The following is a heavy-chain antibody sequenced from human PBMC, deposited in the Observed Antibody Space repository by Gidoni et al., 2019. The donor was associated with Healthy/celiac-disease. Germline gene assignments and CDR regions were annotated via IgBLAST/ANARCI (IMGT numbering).Heavy chain of an antibody. CDR1: GYTFTGYY. CDR2: IKPNSGGT. D-gene: IGHD3-10*01. CDR3: ARRLDGSGNYEWGV. Sequence: QAQLVQSWAEVQKPGASAQVSCKASGYTFTGYYMHWVRQAPGQGLEWMGWIKPNSGGTNYAQKFQGRVTMSRDTSISTAYMELSRLRSDDTAVYYCARRLDGSGNYEWGVWDQGTTVTVSS. J-gene: IGHJ6*02. V-gene: IGHV1-2*02.